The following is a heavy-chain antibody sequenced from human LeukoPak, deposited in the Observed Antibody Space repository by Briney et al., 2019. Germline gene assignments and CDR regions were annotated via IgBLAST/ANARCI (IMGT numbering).Heavy chain of an antibody. V-gene: IGHV3-7*01. Sequence: GGSLRLSCAASGFTFSRHWMDRVRQAPGKGLEWVANINEDGSVKQYVDSVKGRFTIYRDNAKNSLYLQMNSLRAEDTAVYYCARVGGYCSGGSCYSYYYGMDVWGQGTTVTVSS. CDR3: ARVGGYCSGGSCYSYYYGMDV. J-gene: IGHJ6*02. D-gene: IGHD2-15*01. CDR1: GFTFSRHW. CDR2: INEDGSVK.